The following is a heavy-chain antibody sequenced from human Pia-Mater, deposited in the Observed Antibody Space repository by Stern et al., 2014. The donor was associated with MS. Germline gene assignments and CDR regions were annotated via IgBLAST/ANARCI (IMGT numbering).Heavy chain of an antibody. J-gene: IGHJ3*02. CDR1: GGTFSSYA. D-gene: IGHD3-22*01. CDR3: ARRDYYDSSGYYGDAFDI. V-gene: IGHV1-69*01. Sequence: QVQLVQSGAEVKKPGSSVKVSCKASGGTFSSYAISCVRQAPGRGLEWMGEIIPMFGTTKYAQKFQGRVTIIADGSTTTAYMELSSLRSEDTAVYYCARRDYYDSSGYYGDAFDIWGQGTMVTVSS. CDR2: IIPMFGTT.